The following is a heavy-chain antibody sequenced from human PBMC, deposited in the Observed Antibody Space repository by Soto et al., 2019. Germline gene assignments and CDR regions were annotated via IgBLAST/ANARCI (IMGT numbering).Heavy chain of an antibody. CDR1: GYTFTGYY. J-gene: IGHJ6*02. CDR2: INPNSGGT. V-gene: IGHV1-2*04. D-gene: IGHD3-10*01. Sequence: ASVKVSCKASGYTFTGYYMHWVRQAPGQGLEWMGWINPNSGGTNYAQKFQGWVTMTRDTSISTAYMELSRLRSDDTAVYYCARGGNYYGSGSYYNLPYYYYGMDVWGQGTTVTVSS. CDR3: ARGGNYYGSGSYYNLPYYYYGMDV.